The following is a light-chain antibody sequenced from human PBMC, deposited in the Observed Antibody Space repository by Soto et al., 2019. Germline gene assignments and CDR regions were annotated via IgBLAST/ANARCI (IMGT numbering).Light chain of an antibody. CDR1: QGIRND. CDR2: AAS. J-gene: IGKJ1*01. V-gene: IGKV1-6*01. Sequence: AIQMTQSPSSLSASVGDRVTITCRASQGIRNDLGWYQQTAGKAPELLIFAASNLQGEVPSRFSGSGSGTDFTLTISSLQPEDFATYYCLQDYNYPWTFGQGTKVDIK. CDR3: LQDYNYPWT.